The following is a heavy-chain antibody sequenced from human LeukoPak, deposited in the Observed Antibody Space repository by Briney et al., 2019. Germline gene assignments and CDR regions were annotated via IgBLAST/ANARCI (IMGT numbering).Heavy chain of an antibody. Sequence: PSETLSLTCTVSGGSISSYYWSWIRQPPGKGLEWIGYIYYSGSTNYSPSLKSRVTISVETSKNQFSLKLSSVTAADTAVYYCARVYGSGSSKNFDYWGQGTLVTVSS. CDR2: IYYSGST. CDR1: GGSISSYY. V-gene: IGHV4-59*01. D-gene: IGHD3-10*01. J-gene: IGHJ4*02. CDR3: ARVYGSGSSKNFDY.